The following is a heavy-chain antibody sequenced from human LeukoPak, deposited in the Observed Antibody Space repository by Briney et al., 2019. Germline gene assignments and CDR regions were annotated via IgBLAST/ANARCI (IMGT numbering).Heavy chain of an antibody. V-gene: IGHV3-30*03. CDR1: GFTFSSYG. J-gene: IGHJ4*02. D-gene: IGHD3-16*01. CDR2: ISYDGSNK. CDR3: ARDFDSSVGEVQSGY. Sequence: PGGSLRLSCAASGFTFSSYGMHWVRQAPGKGLEWVAVISYDGSNKYYADSVKGRFTISRDNSKNTLYLHMNSLRTEDTAVYYCARDFDSSVGEVQSGYWGQGTLVPVSS.